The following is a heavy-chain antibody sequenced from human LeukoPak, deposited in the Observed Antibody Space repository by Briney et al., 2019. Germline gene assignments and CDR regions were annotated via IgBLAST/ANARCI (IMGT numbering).Heavy chain of an antibody. CDR3: ARDQAYCGGDCYFDF. D-gene: IGHD2-21*02. Sequence: SETLSLTCAVSDYAISSAYYWGWIRQPPGKGLEWIGSIYHSGSTDYNPSLKSRVTISVDTSKNQFSLKLRSVTAADTAVYYCARDQAYCGGDCYFDFWGQGTLVTVSS. J-gene: IGHJ4*02. CDR2: IYHSGST. CDR1: DYAISSAYY. V-gene: IGHV4-38-2*02.